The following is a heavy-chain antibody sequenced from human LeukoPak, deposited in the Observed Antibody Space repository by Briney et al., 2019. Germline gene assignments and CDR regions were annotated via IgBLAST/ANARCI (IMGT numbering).Heavy chain of an antibody. J-gene: IGHJ3*02. CDR2: IYYSGST. CDR3: ARAGYCSSISCYLYAFDI. D-gene: IGHD2-2*01. V-gene: IGHV4-59*11. Sequence: PSETLSLTCTVSGGSISSHYWSWIRQPPGKGLEWIGYIYYSGSTNYNPSLKSRVTISVDTSKNQFSLKLSSVTAADTAVYYCARAGYCSSISCYLYAFDISGQGTMVTVSS. CDR1: GGSISSHY.